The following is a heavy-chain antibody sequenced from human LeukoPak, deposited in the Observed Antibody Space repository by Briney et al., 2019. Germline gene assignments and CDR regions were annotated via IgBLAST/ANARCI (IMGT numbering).Heavy chain of an antibody. Sequence: ASVKVSCKASGYTFTGYYMHWVRQAPGQGLEWMGWINPNSGGTNYAQKLQGRVTMTRDTSISTAYMELSRLRSDDTAVYYCASTNFWSGYYFDYWGQGTLVTVSS. J-gene: IGHJ4*02. D-gene: IGHD3-3*01. CDR1: GYTFTGYY. CDR3: ASTNFWSGYYFDY. V-gene: IGHV1-2*02. CDR2: INPNSGGT.